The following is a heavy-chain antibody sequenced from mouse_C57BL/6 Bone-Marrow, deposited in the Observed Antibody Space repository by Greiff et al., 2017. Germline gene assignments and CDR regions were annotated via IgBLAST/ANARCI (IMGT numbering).Heavy chain of an antibody. J-gene: IGHJ3*01. CDR3: ATDGYFQFAY. CDR1: GYTFTDYY. V-gene: IGHV1-19*01. CDR2: INPYNGGT. Sequence: EVKLQESGPVPVKPGASVKMSCKASGYTFTDYYMNWVKQSHGKSLEWIGVINPYNGGTSYNQKFKGKATLTVDKSSSTAYMQLSSLTSEDSAIYFCATDGYFQFAYWGQGTLVTVSA. D-gene: IGHD2-3*01.